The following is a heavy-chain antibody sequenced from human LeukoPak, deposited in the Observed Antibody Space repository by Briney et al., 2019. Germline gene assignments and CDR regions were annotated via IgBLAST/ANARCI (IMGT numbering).Heavy chain of an antibody. CDR3: AREGGYYDSSGYYYVYYFDY. Sequence: GSLRLSCAASGFTFSSYSMNWVRQAPGKGLEWVSYISSSSSTIYYADSVKGRFTISRDNAKNSLYLQMNSLRAEDTAVYYCAREGGYYDSSGYYYVYYFDYWGQGTLVTVSS. D-gene: IGHD3-22*01. V-gene: IGHV3-48*04. J-gene: IGHJ4*02. CDR1: GFTFSSYS. CDR2: ISSSSSTI.